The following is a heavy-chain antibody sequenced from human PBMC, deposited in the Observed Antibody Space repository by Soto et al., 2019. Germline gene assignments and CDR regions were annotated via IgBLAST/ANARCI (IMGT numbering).Heavy chain of an antibody. CDR2: IYHSGST. CDR3: ARSHYFDT. J-gene: IGHJ4*02. V-gene: IGHV4-30-2*01. Sequence: LSLTCAVSGGSISTGGYSWSWIRQPPGKGLEWIGYIYHSGSTYYTPSLKSRVTISVDRSKNQFSLKLSSVTAADTAIYYCARSHYFDTWGQGTLVTVSS. CDR1: GGSISTGGYS.